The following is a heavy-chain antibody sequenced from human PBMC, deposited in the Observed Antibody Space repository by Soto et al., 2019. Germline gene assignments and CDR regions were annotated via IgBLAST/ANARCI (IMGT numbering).Heavy chain of an antibody. CDR1: GFTFSSYW. CDR3: ARIVASGRGWDG. J-gene: IGHJ6*02. V-gene: IGHV3-7*01. CDR2: IKQDGSEE. Sequence: EVQLVESGGGLVQPGGSLRLSCVDSGFTFSSYWMSWVRQAPVKGLERVGNIKQDGSEEDYVDSVKGRFTSSRYNAKNSRYLQMNSLRVEDTAVYYGARIVASGRGWDGWGQGTTVVVSS. D-gene: IGHD3-22*01.